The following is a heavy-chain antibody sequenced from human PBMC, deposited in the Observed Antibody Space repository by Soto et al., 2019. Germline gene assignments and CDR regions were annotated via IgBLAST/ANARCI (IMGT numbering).Heavy chain of an antibody. V-gene: IGHV3-74*01. D-gene: IGHD3-16*02. CDR3: VRYPRSVGGSYRPDY. CDR2: INSDGSIT. Sequence: QPGGSLRLSCAASGFTFSSYWMHWVRQVPEKGLVWVSRINSDGSITNYADAVKGRFTISRDNVKNTLYLQMNSLRAEDTAVYYCVRYPRSVGGSYRPDYWGQGTLVTVS. CDR1: GFTFSSYW. J-gene: IGHJ4*02.